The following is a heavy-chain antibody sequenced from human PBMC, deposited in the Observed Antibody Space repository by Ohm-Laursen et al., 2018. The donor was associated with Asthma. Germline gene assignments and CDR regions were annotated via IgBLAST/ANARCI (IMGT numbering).Heavy chain of an antibody. CDR1: GGSFSTSSRSY. Sequence: SDTLSLTCIVSGGSFSTSSRSYWGWIRQPPGKGLEWIGCLFYSGNTHYNPSLQSRITISEDTSKNQVSLEGISVTAADTAVYFCAFCTGGTCYSGVFDVWGQGVRVTVSS. CDR2: LFYSGNT. CDR3: AFCTGGTCYSGVFDV. J-gene: IGHJ3*01. V-gene: IGHV4-39*01. D-gene: IGHD2-15*01.